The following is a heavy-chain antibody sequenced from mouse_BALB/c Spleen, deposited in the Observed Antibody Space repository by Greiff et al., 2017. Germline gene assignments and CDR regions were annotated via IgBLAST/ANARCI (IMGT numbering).Heavy chain of an antibody. CDR2: INPNNGGT. CDR3: ARESGNYVYFDV. V-gene: IGHV1-18*01. CDR1: GYTFTDYN. J-gene: IGHJ1*01. Sequence: EVQLQESGPELVKPGASVKIPCKASGYTFTDYNMDWVKQSHGKSLEWIGDINPNNGGTIYNQKFKGKATLTVDKSSSTAYMELRSLTSEDTAVYYCARESGNYVYFDVWGAGTTVTVSS. D-gene: IGHD2-1*01.